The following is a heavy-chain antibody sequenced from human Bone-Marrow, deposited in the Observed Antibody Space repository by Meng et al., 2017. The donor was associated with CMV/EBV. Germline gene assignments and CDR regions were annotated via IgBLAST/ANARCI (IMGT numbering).Heavy chain of an antibody. V-gene: IGHV4-59*01. CDR2: IYYSGST. J-gene: IGHJ2*01. Sequence: SETLSLTCTVSGGSISSYYWSWIRQPPGKGLEWIGYIYYSGSTNYNPSLKSRVTISVDTSKNQFSLKLSSVTAADTAVYYCARNEVMTMVVTRGKPWYFDLWGLGTLVTVSS. D-gene: IGHD4-23*01. CDR1: GGSISSYY. CDR3: ARNEVMTMVVTRGKPWYFDL.